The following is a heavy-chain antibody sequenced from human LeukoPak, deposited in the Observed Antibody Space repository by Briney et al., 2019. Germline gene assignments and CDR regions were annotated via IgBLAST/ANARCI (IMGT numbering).Heavy chain of an antibody. J-gene: IGHJ4*02. CDR2: IYYSGST. Sequence: SETLSLTCTVSGGSISSYYWSWIRQPPGKGLEWIGYIYYSGSTNYNPSLKSRVTISVDTSKNQFSLKLSSVTAADTAVYYCARLHYDYVWGSFLDYWGQGTLVTVSS. V-gene: IGHV4-59*08. D-gene: IGHD3-16*01. CDR1: GGSISSYY. CDR3: ARLHYDYVWGSFLDY.